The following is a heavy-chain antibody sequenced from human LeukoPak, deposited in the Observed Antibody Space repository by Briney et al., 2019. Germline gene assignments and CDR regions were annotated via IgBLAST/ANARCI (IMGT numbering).Heavy chain of an antibody. CDR2: IYYSGST. J-gene: IGHJ4*02. V-gene: IGHV4-59*08. CDR3: ARQGRDGYNLSYFDY. Sequence: SETLSLTCTVSGGSISSYYWSWIRQPPGKGLEWIGYIYYSGSTNYNPSLNSRVTISVDTSKNQFSLKLSSVTAADTAVYYCARQGRDGYNLSYFDYWGQGTLVTVSS. CDR1: GGSISSYY. D-gene: IGHD5-12*01.